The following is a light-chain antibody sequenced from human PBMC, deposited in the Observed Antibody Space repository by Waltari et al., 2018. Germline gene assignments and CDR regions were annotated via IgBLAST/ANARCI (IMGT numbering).Light chain of an antibody. V-gene: IGKV3-20*01. Sequence: IVLTQSPGTLSLSPGERATLSCRASQSVNTYLAWYQQKPGQAPRLRIYGAYTRAAGIPDRFSGSGFGTDFSLTISRLEAEDFVVYYCQHHVRLPATFGQGTKVEIK. CDR3: QHHVRLPAT. CDR2: GAY. CDR1: QSVNTY. J-gene: IGKJ1*01.